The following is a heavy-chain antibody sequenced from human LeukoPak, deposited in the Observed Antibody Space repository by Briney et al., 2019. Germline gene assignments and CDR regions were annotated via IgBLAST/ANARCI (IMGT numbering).Heavy chain of an antibody. CDR1: GYTFTSYG. V-gene: IGHV1-69*13. CDR2: IIPIFGTA. J-gene: IGHJ4*02. Sequence: GASVKVSCKASGYTFTSYGISWVRQAPGQGLEWMGGIIPIFGTANYAQKFQGRVTITADESTSTAYMELSSLRSEDTAVYYCARAHDDSHDYWGQGTLVTVSS. D-gene: IGHD3-22*01. CDR3: ARAHDDSHDY.